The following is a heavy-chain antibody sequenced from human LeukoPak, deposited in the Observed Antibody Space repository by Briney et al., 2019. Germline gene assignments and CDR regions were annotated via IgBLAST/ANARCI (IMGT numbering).Heavy chain of an antibody. CDR1: RFTFSSYA. CDR3: AKGSRSYDILTGY. J-gene: IGHJ4*02. V-gene: IGHV3-23*01. Sequence: GGSLRLSCAASRFTFSSYAMSWVRQAPRKGLEWVSAISGSGGSTYYADSVRGRFTISRDNSKNTLYLQMNSLRAEDTAVYYCAKGSRSYDILTGYWGQGTLVTVSS. D-gene: IGHD3-9*01. CDR2: ISGSGGST.